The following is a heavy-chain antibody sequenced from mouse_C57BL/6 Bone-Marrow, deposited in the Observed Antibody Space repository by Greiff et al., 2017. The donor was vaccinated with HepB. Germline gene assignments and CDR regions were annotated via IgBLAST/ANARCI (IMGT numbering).Heavy chain of an antibody. Sequence: QVQLQQPGAELVKPGASVKRSCKASGYTLTSYWMHWVKQRPGRGLGWIGRIDPNSGGTKYNEKFKSKATLTVDKPSSTAYMQLSSLTSEDSAVYYCARSGATVVATPFDYWGQGTTLTVSS. CDR2: IDPNSGGT. D-gene: IGHD1-1*01. V-gene: IGHV1-72*01. CDR1: GYTLTSYW. J-gene: IGHJ2*01. CDR3: ARSGATVVATPFDY.